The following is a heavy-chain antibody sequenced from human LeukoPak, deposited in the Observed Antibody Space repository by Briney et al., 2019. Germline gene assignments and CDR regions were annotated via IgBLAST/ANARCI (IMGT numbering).Heavy chain of an antibody. CDR1: GFTFSSYS. J-gene: IGHJ4*02. CDR2: ISSSSYI. D-gene: IGHD5-18*01. CDR3: ARVIGVYSYGRSDY. Sequence: GGSLRLSCAASGFTFSSYSMNWVRQAPGKGLEWVSSISSSSYIYYADSVKGRFTISRDNAKNSLYLQMNSLRAEDTAVYYCARVIGVYSYGRSDYWGQGTLVTVSS. V-gene: IGHV3-21*01.